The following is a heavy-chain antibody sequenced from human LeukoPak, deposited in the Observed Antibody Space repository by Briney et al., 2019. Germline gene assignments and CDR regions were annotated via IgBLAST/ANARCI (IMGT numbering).Heavy chain of an antibody. CDR2: ISGSGGRT. Sequence: PGGSLRLSCAASGFTFSSYAMSWVRQAPGKGLEWVSAISGSGGRTYYADSVKGRFSISRDNSKNTLYLQMNSLRAEDTAVYYCAKDRNSGYDFYYFDYWGQGTLVTVSS. D-gene: IGHD5-12*01. CDR1: GFTFSSYA. CDR3: AKDRNSGYDFYYFDY. V-gene: IGHV3-23*01. J-gene: IGHJ4*02.